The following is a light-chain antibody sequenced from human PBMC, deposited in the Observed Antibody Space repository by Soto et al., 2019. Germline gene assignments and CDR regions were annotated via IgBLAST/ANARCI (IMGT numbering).Light chain of an antibody. Sequence: EIVLTQSPGTLSLSPVERATLSYMASQSVTSNYLAWYQQKPGQAPRLLVYGASSRATGISDRFSGSGSGTDFTLTISRLEPEDFAVYYCQHYVSPPITFGQGTRLEIK. CDR2: GAS. V-gene: IGKV3-20*01. CDR1: QSVTSNY. CDR3: QHYVSPPIT. J-gene: IGKJ5*01.